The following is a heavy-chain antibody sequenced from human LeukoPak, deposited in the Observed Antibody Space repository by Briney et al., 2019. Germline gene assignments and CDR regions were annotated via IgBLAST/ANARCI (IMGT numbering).Heavy chain of an antibody. J-gene: IGHJ4*02. V-gene: IGHV4-39*01. D-gene: IGHD3-3*01. CDR3: AGPAPGFWSGYFDY. Sequence: SETLSLTCTVPGGSISSSSYYWGWIRQPPGKGLEWIGSIYYSGSTYYNPSLKSRVTISVDTSKNQFSLKLSSVTAADTAVYYCAGPAPGFWSGYFDYWGQGTLVTVSS. CDR1: GGSISSSSYY. CDR2: IYYSGST.